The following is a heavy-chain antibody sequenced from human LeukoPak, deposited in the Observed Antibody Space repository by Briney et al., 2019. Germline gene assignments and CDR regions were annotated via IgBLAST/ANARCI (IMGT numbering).Heavy chain of an antibody. CDR2: IYYSGST. D-gene: IGHD1-26*01. J-gene: IGHJ4*02. CDR3: ARQKGGGGSSPRPFDY. Sequence: PSETLSLTCTVSGGPISSSSYYWGWIRQPPGKGLEWIGSIYYSGSTYYNPSLKSRVTISVDTSKNQFSLKLSSVTAADTAVYYCARQKGGGGSSPRPFDYWGQGTLVTVSS. V-gene: IGHV4-39*01. CDR1: GGPISSSSYY.